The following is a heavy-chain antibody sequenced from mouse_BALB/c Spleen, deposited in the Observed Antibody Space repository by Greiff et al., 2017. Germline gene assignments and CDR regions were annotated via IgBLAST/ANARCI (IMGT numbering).Heavy chain of an antibody. CDR3: ARQTGGYDYFDY. Sequence: EVQRVESGGGLVKPGGSLKLSCAASGFAFSSYDMSWVRQTPEKRLEWVAYISSGDGSTYYPDTVKGRFTISRDNAKNTLYLQMSSLKSEDTAMYYCARQTGGYDYFDYWGQGTTLTVSS. J-gene: IGHJ2*01. D-gene: IGHD3-1*01. CDR1: GFAFSSYD. CDR2: ISSGDGST. V-gene: IGHV5-12-1*01.